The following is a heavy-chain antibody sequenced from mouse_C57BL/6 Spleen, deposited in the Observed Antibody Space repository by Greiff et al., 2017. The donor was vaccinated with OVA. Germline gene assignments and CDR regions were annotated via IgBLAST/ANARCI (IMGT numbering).Heavy chain of an antibody. J-gene: IGHJ1*03. V-gene: IGHV3-4*01. CDR1: GYSITNGNHW. CDR3: ARTLVYYDYEGYFDV. D-gene: IGHD2-4*01. Sequence: ESGPALVKPSQTVSLTCTVTGYSITNGNHWWNWIRQVSGSKLEWIGYISSSGSTDSNPSLKSRISITRDTSQNQLFLQLNSVTTEDIATYYCARTLVYYDYEGYFDVWGTGTTVTVSS. CDR2: ISSSGST.